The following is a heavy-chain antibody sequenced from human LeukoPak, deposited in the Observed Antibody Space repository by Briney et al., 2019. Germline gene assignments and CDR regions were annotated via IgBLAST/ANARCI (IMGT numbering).Heavy chain of an antibody. D-gene: IGHD3-22*01. V-gene: IGHV3-74*01. CDR2: INSDGSST. Sequence: PGGSLRLSCAASGFTFSNYWMHWVRQAPGKGRVWVSRINSDGSSTSYADSVKGRFTISRDNAKNTLYLQMNSLRAEDTAVYYCARFDWEYITMTLDVWGKGTTVTVSS. J-gene: IGHJ6*04. CDR3: ARFDWEYITMTLDV. CDR1: GFTFSNYW.